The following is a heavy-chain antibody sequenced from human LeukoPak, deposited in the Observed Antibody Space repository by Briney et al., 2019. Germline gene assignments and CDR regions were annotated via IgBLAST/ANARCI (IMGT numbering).Heavy chain of an antibody. Sequence: GGSLRLSCAASGFTFSDYYMTWIRQAPGKGLEWLSYINTGSTYTNYANSVKGRFTISRDNAKNSLFLQMNSLRAEDTAVYYCARDSSGPWFDPWGQGTLVTVSS. CDR2: INTGSTYT. CDR3: ARDSSGPWFDP. D-gene: IGHD6-6*01. V-gene: IGHV3-11*06. J-gene: IGHJ5*02. CDR1: GFTFSDYY.